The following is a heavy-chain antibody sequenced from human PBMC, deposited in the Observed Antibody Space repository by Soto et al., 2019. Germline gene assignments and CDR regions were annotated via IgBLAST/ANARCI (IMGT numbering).Heavy chain of an antibody. CDR1: GFIFSTYS. Sequence: GGSLRLSCAASGFIFSTYSMNWVRQAPGKGLEWISFINSGSTSIYYADSVRGRFTISRDNAANSLFLQMNSLRGEDTAVYYCARLYSTSTVSRWFDPWGQGTLVTVSS. CDR2: INSGSTSI. D-gene: IGHD6-13*01. J-gene: IGHJ5*02. V-gene: IGHV3-48*01. CDR3: ARLYSTSTVSRWFDP.